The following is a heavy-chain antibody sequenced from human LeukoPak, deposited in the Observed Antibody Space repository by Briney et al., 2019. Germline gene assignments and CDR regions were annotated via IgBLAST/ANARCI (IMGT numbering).Heavy chain of an antibody. D-gene: IGHD6-13*01. Sequence: AGGSLRLSCAASGFTFSSYAMHWVRQAPGKGLEWVAVISYDGSNKYYADSVKGRFTISRDNSKNTLYLQMNSLRAEDTAVYYCARDPHSSSWYGPFDYWGQGTLVTVSS. V-gene: IGHV3-30-3*01. CDR3: ARDPHSSSWYGPFDY. CDR2: ISYDGSNK. CDR1: GFTFSSYA. J-gene: IGHJ4*02.